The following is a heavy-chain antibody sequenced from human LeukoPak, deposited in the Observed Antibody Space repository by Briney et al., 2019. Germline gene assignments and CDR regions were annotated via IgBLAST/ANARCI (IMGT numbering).Heavy chain of an antibody. Sequence: PGGSLRLSCAASGFTFSIYAMTWVRQTPGKGLEWVSAINGGGGSTYADSVKGRFTISRDNAKSTLYLQMDSLRAEDTAVYYCARRRRLSHFDYWGQGTLVTVSS. CDR2: INGGGGST. D-gene: IGHD3-16*02. CDR1: GFTFSIYA. CDR3: ARRRRLSHFDY. V-gene: IGHV3-23*01. J-gene: IGHJ4*02.